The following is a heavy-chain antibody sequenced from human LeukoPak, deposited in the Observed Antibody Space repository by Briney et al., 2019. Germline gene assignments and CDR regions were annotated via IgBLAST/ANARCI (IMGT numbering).Heavy chain of an antibody. J-gene: IGHJ6*04. Sequence: SETLSLTCTVSGGSISSGDYYWSWIRQPPGKGLEWIGYIYYSGSTNYNPSLKSRVTISVDTSKNQFSLKLSSVTAADTAVYYCARDRVPEDIVVVPAAMRLSDYYYYYGMDVWGKGTTVTVSS. V-gene: IGHV4-61*08. CDR3: ARDRVPEDIVVVPAAMRLSDYYYYYGMDV. CDR1: GGSISSGDYY. CDR2: IYYSGST. D-gene: IGHD2-2*01.